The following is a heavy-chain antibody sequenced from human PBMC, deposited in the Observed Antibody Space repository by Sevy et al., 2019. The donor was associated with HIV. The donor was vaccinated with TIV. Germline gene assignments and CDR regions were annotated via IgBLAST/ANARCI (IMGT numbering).Heavy chain of an antibody. Sequence: SETLSLTCTVSGGSVSSGSYYWSWIRQPPGKGLEWIGYIYYSGCTNYNPSLKSRVTISVDTSKNQFSLKLSSVTAADTAVYYCARDMGVVRGYSYGLYFYWGQGTLVTVSS. CDR2: IYYSGCT. CDR3: ARDMGVVRGYSYGLYFY. CDR1: GGSVSSGSYY. J-gene: IGHJ4*02. V-gene: IGHV4-61*01. D-gene: IGHD5-18*01.